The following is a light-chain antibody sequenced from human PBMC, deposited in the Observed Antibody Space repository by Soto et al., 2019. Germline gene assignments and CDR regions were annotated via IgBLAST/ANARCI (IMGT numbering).Light chain of an antibody. J-gene: IGKJ4*01. CDR3: QQDYSIPLT. Sequence: DIQMTQSPSSVSASVGDRVTITCRASQDISTWLAWFQQKPGEAPRLLIYTASSLHSGVPSRFSGSGSGTDFSLTISSLQPQEFATYYCQQDYSIPLTFGGGTKVDIK. CDR1: QDISTW. CDR2: TAS. V-gene: IGKV1-12*01.